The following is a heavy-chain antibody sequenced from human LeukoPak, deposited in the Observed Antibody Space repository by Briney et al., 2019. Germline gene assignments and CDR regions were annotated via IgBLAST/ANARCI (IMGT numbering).Heavy chain of an antibody. D-gene: IGHD6-13*01. CDR3: ARDESYSSDY. V-gene: IGHV3-7*05. CDR1: GFTFSNYW. CDR2: IKHHGSEK. Sequence: PGGSLRLSCAASGFTFSNYWMSWVRQTPGKGLEWVANIKHHGSEKYYVDSVKGRFTISRDNAKNSLYLQMNRLRAEDTAVYYCARDESYSSDYWGQGTLVTVSS. J-gene: IGHJ4*02.